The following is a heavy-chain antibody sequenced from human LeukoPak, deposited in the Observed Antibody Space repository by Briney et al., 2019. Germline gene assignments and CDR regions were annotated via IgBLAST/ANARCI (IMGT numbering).Heavy chain of an antibody. CDR1: GFTFSDSY. J-gene: IGHJ4*02. V-gene: IGHV3-11*06. D-gene: IGHD1-1*01. CDR2: ISGNSGDT. Sequence: GGSLRLSCEASGFTFSDSYMTWVRQAPGKGLEWLSYISGNSGDTNYADSVKGRFTISRDNAENSLYLQMNSLRVEDTAVYYCARDPRTVRIWGQGTLVTVSS. CDR3: ARDPRTVRI.